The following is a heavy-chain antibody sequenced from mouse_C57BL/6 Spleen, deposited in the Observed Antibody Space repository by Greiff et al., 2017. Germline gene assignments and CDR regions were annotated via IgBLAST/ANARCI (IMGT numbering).Heavy chain of an antibody. J-gene: IGHJ4*01. Sequence: VQLQQSGPGLVQPSQSLSITCTVSGFSLTSYGVHWVRQSPGKGLEWLGVIWSGGSTDYNAAFISRLSISKDNSKSQIFFKMNSLRADDEAIYYCASPRGDYAMDYWGQGTTVTVSS. D-gene: IGHD6-1*01. CDR3: ASPRGDYAMDY. V-gene: IGHV2-2*01. CDR2: IWSGGST. CDR1: GFSLTSYG.